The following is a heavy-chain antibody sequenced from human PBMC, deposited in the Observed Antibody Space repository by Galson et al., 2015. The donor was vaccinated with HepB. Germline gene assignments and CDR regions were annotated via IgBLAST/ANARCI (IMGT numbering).Heavy chain of an antibody. CDR3: AKDRVGAMKVSVNYFDY. J-gene: IGHJ4*02. V-gene: IGHV3-23*01. D-gene: IGHD1-26*01. Sequence: SLRLSCAASGFTFSSYAMSWVRHAPGKGLEWVSAISGSGGSTYYADSVKGRFTISRDNSKNTLYLQMNSLRAEDTAVYYCAKDRVGAMKVSVNYFDYWGQGTLVTVSS. CDR1: GFTFSSYA. CDR2: ISGSGGST.